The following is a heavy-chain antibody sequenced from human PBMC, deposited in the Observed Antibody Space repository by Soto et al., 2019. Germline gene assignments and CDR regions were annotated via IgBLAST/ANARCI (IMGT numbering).Heavy chain of an antibody. J-gene: IGHJ4*02. Sequence: SETLSLTCTVSGGSISSYYWSWIRQPPGKGLEWIGYIYYSGSTNYNPSPKSRVTISVDTSKNQFSLKLSSVTAADTAVYYCARADSSIAVAGYDYWGQGTLVTVS. V-gene: IGHV4-59*08. CDR2: IYYSGST. CDR1: GGSISSYY. CDR3: ARADSSIAVAGYDY. D-gene: IGHD6-19*01.